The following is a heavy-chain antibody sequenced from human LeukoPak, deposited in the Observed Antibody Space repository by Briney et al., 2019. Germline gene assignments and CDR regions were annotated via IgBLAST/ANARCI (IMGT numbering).Heavy chain of an antibody. J-gene: IGHJ6*03. CDR1: GGTFSSYA. CDR3: ARVKVPAAIDYYYYMDV. CDR2: IIPIFGTA. Sequence: SVKVSCKASGGTFSSYAISWVRQAPGQGLEWMGGIIPIFGTANYAQKFQGRVTITTDESTSTAYMELSSLRSEDTAVYYCARVKVPAAIDYYYYMDVWGKGTRSPSP. V-gene: IGHV1-69*05. D-gene: IGHD2-2*02.